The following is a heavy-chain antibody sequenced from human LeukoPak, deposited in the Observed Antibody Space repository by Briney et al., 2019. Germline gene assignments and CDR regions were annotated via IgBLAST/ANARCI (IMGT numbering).Heavy chain of an antibody. D-gene: IGHD6-19*01. CDR2: IYYSGST. CDR1: GGSISSSSYY. J-gene: IGHJ4*02. CDR3: ARDVAVAGTRQPEVDY. V-gene: IGHV4-39*07. Sequence: PSETLSLTCTVPGGSISSSSYYWGWIRQPPGKGLEWIGSIYYSGSTYYNPSLKSRVTISVDTSKNQFSLKLSSVTAADTAVYYCARDVAVAGTRQPEVDYWGQGTLVTVSS.